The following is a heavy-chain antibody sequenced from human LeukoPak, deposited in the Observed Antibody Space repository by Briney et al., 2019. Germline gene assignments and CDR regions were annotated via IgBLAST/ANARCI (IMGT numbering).Heavy chain of an antibody. D-gene: IGHD2-15*01. CDR1: GGSISSSIYY. J-gene: IGHJ4*02. CDR2: IYYSGST. Sequence: SETLSLTCTVSGGSISSSIYYWGGIRQPPGKGLEWIGSIYYSGSTYYNPSLKSRVTISVDTSKNQFSLKLSSVTAADTAVYYCARVVGYCSGGSCYVGYWGQGTLVTVSS. V-gene: IGHV4-39*07. CDR3: ARVVGYCSGGSCYVGY.